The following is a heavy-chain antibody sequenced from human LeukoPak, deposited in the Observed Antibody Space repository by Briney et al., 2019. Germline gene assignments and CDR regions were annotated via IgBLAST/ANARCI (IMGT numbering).Heavy chain of an antibody. Sequence: GRSLRLSCAASGFTFRNYDMHWVRQAPGKGLEWVAVIWYDGSNKYYADSVKGRFTISRDNSKNTLYLQMNSLRADDTAVYYCAKDNSGSFDYWGQGTLVTVSS. CDR3: AKDNSGSFDY. D-gene: IGHD1-26*01. J-gene: IGHJ4*02. CDR1: GFTFRNYD. V-gene: IGHV3-33*06. CDR2: IWYDGSNK.